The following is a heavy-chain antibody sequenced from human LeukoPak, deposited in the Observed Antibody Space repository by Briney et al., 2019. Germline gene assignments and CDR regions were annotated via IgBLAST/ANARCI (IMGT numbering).Heavy chain of an antibody. Sequence: SETLSLTCAVYGGSFSGYYWSWIRQPPGKGLEWIGEINHSGSTNYNPSLKSRVTISADTSKNQFSLKLSSVTAADTAVYYCAREICRYCSSTSTSWGQGTLVTVSS. CDR3: AREICRYCSSTSTS. J-gene: IGHJ5*02. D-gene: IGHD2-2*01. CDR2: INHSGST. V-gene: IGHV4-34*01. CDR1: GGSFSGYY.